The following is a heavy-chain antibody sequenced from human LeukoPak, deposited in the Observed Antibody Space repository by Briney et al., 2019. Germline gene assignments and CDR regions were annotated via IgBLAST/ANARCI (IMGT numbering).Heavy chain of an antibody. CDR2: ISGSGGST. CDR1: GFTFSSYA. J-gene: IGHJ6*02. CDR3: AKDRRLITMMGYGMDV. Sequence: PGGSLRLSCAASGFTFSSYAMSWVRQAPGKGLEWVSAISGSGGSTYYADSVKGRFTISRDNSKNTLYLQMNSLRAEDTAVYYCAKDRRLITMMGYGMDVWGQGTTVTVSS. D-gene: IGHD3-22*01. V-gene: IGHV3-23*01.